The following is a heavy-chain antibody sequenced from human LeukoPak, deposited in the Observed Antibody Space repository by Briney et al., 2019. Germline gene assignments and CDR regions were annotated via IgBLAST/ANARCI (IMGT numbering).Heavy chain of an antibody. CDR3: AKDRVPVWFGEFDY. J-gene: IGHJ4*02. D-gene: IGHD3-10*01. Sequence: GGSLRLSCAASGFSFSSYGMHWVRQASGRGLEWVAFIRYDGSNKDYADSVKGRFTISRDNSKNTLYLQMNSLRAEDTAVYYCAKDRVPVWFGEFDYWGQGTLVTVSS. CDR2: IRYDGSNK. CDR1: GFSFSSYG. V-gene: IGHV3-30*02.